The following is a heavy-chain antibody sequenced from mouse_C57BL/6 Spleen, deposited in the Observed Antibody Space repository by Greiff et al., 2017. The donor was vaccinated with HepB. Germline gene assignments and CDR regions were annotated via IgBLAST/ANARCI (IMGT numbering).Heavy chain of an antibody. CDR1: GFNIKDYY. V-gene: IGHV14-2*01. CDR2: IDPEDGDT. D-gene: IGHD2-4*01. Sequence: VQLQQSGAELVKPGASVKLSCTASGFNIKDYYMHWVKQRTEQGLEWIGRIDPEDGDTKYAPKFQGKATITADTSSNTAYLQLSSLTSEDTAVYYCAPYYEHDRFAYWGQGTLVTVSA. CDR3: APYYEHDRFAY. J-gene: IGHJ3*01.